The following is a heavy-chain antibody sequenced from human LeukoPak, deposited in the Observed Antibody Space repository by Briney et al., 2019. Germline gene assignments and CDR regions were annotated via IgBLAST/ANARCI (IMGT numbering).Heavy chain of an antibody. J-gene: IGHJ4*02. D-gene: IGHD5-18*01. CDR2: INPNSGGT. CDR3: ARDRNSYGVFDY. CDR1: GYIFTSYY. Sequence: ASVKVSCKASGYIFTSYYIHWVRQAPGQGLEWMGRINPNSGGTNYAQKFQGRVTMTRDTSISTAYMELSRLRSDDTAVYYCARDRNSYGVFDYWGQGTLVTVSS. V-gene: IGHV1-2*06.